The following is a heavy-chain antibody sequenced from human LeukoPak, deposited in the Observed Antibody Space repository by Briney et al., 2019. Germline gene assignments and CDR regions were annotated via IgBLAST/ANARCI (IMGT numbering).Heavy chain of an antibody. J-gene: IGHJ5*02. CDR2: ISSSGSLT. D-gene: IGHD6-13*01. CDR1: GFRLSSQS. V-gene: IGHV3-21*01. Sequence: TGGSLRLSCAASGFRLSSQSMNWVRQAPGKGLEWVSSISSSGSLTYYADSVKGRFTISRDNSKNTLYLQMNSLRAEDTAVYYCASSLRSRGVAAAFGFDPWGQGTLVTVSS. CDR3: ASSLRSRGVAAAFGFDP.